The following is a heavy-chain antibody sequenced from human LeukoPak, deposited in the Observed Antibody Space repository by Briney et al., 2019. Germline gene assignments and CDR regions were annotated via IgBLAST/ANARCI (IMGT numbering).Heavy chain of an antibody. CDR3: ARGVRVYYFDY. J-gene: IGHJ4*02. CDR1: GGSISSYY. Sequence: PSETLSLTCTVSGGSISSYYWSWIRQPPGKGLEWIGYIYYSGSTNYNPSLKSRVTISVDTSKNQFSLKLSSVTAADTAVYYCARGVRVYYFDYWGQGTLVTVSS. V-gene: IGHV4-59*01. D-gene: IGHD3-10*01. CDR2: IYYSGST.